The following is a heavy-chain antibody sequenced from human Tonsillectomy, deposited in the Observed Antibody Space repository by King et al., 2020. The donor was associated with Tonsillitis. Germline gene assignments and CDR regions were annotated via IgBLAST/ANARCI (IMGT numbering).Heavy chain of an antibody. D-gene: IGHD2-15*01. J-gene: IGHJ2*01. CDR3: ARRLSGGSSHFDL. CDR1: GFTFDDYG. Sequence: VQLVESGGGVVRXGGSLRLSCAASGFTFDDYGMSWVRQAPGKGLEWXSXXNWNGGXTGYADSVKGRXTISRXNXKNSLYLQMNXLRAEDTALYHCARRLSGGSSHFDLWGRGTLVTVSS. CDR2: XNWNGGXT. V-gene: IGHV3-20*01.